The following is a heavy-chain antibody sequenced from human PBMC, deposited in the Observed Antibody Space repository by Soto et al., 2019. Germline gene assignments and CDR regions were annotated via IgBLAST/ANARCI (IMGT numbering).Heavy chain of an antibody. CDR1: GYSFTSYW. Sequence: GESLKISCKGSGYSFTSYWISWVRQMPGKGLEWMGRIDPSDSYTNYSPSFQGHVTISADKSISTAYLQWSSLKASDTAMYYCARQDLGYCSGGSCYRGEDYWGQGTLVTVS. D-gene: IGHD2-15*01. V-gene: IGHV5-10-1*01. J-gene: IGHJ4*02. CDR2: IDPSDSYT. CDR3: ARQDLGYCSGGSCYRGEDY.